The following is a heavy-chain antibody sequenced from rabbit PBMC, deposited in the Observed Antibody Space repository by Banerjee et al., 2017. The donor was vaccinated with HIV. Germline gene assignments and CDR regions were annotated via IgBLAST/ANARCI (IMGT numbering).Heavy chain of an antibody. D-gene: IGHD4-1*01. CDR3: ARDLAGVIGWNFGL. CDR1: GFSFSSYH. CDR2: IYGGSGST. V-gene: IGHV1S7*01. J-gene: IGHJ4*01. Sequence: QLVESGGGLVKPEGSLTLTCKASGFSFSSYHTGWVRQAPGKGLEWIGDIYGGSGSTDYASWVNGRFTISSDDGQNTVDLQMTSLTAADTATYFCARDLAGVIGWNFGLWGPGTLVTVS.